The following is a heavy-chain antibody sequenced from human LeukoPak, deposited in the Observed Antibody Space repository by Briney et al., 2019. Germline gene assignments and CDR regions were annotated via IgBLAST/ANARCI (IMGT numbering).Heavy chain of an antibody. CDR1: GFTFSSYW. V-gene: IGHV3-7*01. D-gene: IGHD2-2*01. J-gene: IGHJ5*02. CDR2: IKQEGSEK. Sequence: GGALRLSCAASGFTFSSYWMSWVGQAPGKGLEWVANIKQEGSEKYYEDTVKGPFTISRDNANNSLYLQMNILRAEDTAVYYCARDDCSSISCYHNWFDPCRQGTLVTVSS. CDR3: ARDDCSSISCYHNWFDP.